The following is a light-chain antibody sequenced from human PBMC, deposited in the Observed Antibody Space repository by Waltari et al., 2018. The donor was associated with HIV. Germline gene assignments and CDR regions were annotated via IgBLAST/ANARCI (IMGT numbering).Light chain of an antibody. J-gene: IGLJ2*01. V-gene: IGLV3-1*01. Sequence: SYDLSQPPSVSVSPGHTATIACSGNNLGEKDVSWNQLQPGQSPLLVIYQDVKRPSGIPDRFSGSNSGNTATLTISGTQSVDEADYYCQASDSGTVVFGGGTKLTVL. CDR2: QDV. CDR1: NLGEKD. CDR3: QASDSGTVV.